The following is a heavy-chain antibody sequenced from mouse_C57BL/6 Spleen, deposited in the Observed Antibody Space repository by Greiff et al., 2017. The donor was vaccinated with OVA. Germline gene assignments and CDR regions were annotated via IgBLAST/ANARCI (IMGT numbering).Heavy chain of an antibody. CDR2: ISDGGSYT. J-gene: IGHJ2*01. V-gene: IGHV5-4*01. D-gene: IGHD2-1*01. Sequence: DVHLVESGGGLVKPGGSLKLSCAASGFTFSSYAMSWVRQTPEKRLEWVATISDGGSYTYYPDNVKGRFTISRDNAKNNLYLQMSHLKSEDTAMYYCARGDGNYPGDYWGQGTTLTVSS. CDR1: GFTFSSYA. CDR3: ARGDGNYPGDY.